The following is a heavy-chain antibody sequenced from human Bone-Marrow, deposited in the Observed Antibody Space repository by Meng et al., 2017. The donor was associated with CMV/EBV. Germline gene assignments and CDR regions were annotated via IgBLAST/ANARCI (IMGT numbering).Heavy chain of an antibody. CDR1: GNTFTSYD. V-gene: IGHV1-8*01. Sequence: ASVKVSCKASGNTFTSYDINWVRQATGQGLEWMGWMNPNSGNAGYAQKFQGRVTMTWNTSISTAYMELSSLRSGDTAVYYCTTRRITMIVVVITPVVLVNWGQGTLVTVSS. CDR3: TTRRITMIVVVITPVVLVN. CDR2: MNPNSGNA. D-gene: IGHD3-22*01. J-gene: IGHJ4*02.